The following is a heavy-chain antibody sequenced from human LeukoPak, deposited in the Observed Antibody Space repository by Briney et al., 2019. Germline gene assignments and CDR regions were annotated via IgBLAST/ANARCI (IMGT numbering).Heavy chain of an antibody. D-gene: IGHD1-26*01. CDR2: ISAYNGNT. Sequence: ASVKVSCKASGYTFTSYGISWVRQAPGQGLEWMGWISAYNGNTNYAQKLQGRVTMTTDTSTSTAYMELRSLRSDDTAVYYCARDLGSGSYYEWRAFGIWGQGTMVTVSS. V-gene: IGHV1-18*01. CDR3: ARDLGSGSYYEWRAFGI. J-gene: IGHJ3*02. CDR1: GYTFTSYG.